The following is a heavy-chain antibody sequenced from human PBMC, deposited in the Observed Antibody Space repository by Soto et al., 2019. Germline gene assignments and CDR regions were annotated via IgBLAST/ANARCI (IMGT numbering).Heavy chain of an antibody. V-gene: IGHV3-48*02. J-gene: IGHJ4*02. Sequence: PGGSLRLSCAVSSFALSTYSIDWVRQAPGKGLEWISYISASGATIYYADSVTGRFTISRDIANNSVYLQMSSLRDEDTAVYYCARDLTDYAGYYFDYWGQGTLVTVS. CDR1: SFALSTYS. D-gene: IGHD3-9*01. CDR3: ARDLTDYAGYYFDY. CDR2: ISASGATI.